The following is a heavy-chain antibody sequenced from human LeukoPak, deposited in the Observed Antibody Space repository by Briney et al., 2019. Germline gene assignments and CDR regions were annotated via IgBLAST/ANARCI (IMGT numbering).Heavy chain of an antibody. Sequence: GASVKVSCKVSGYTLTELSMHWVRQAPGKGLEWMGGFDPEDGETIYAQKFQGRVTMTRDMSTSTVYMELSSLRSEDTAVYYCARDRDSSGYHDYWGQGTLVTVSS. CDR1: GYTLTELS. CDR2: FDPEDGET. V-gene: IGHV1-24*01. CDR3: ARDRDSSGYHDY. D-gene: IGHD3-22*01. J-gene: IGHJ4*02.